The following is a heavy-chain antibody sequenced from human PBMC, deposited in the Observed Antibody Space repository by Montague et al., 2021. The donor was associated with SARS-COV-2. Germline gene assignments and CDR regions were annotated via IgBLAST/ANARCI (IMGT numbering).Heavy chain of an antibody. J-gene: IGHJ4*02. CDR2: VSYRGST. CDR1: GGSMSSYH. V-gene: IGHV4-59*01. D-gene: IGHD3-10*01. Sequence: SETLSLTCSASGGSMSSYHWVWIRQPPGKGLEWIGYVSYRGSTNYSLSLKSRVTISLDTSKNRFSLRVTSVTAADTAVYYCARDVRYYYDQWGQGILVTVSS. CDR3: ARDVRYYYDQ.